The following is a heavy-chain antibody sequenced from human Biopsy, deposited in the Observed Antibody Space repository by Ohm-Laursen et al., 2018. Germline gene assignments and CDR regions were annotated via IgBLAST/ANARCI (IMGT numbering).Heavy chain of an antibody. CDR3: AKCMTYSGDGIDY. Sequence: LRLSCAASGFIFSSNAMSWVRQAPGNGLEWVSGISGRTSGTYYADSVKGRFTISRDNSKNTLYLQMSSLRAEDTALYYCAKCMTYSGDGIDYWGQGTLVTVSS. CDR2: ISGRTSGT. J-gene: IGHJ4*02. D-gene: IGHD5-12*01. CDR1: GFIFSSNA. V-gene: IGHV3-23*01.